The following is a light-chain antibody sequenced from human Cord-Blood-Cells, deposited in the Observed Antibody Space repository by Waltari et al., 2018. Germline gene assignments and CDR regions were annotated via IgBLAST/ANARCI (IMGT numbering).Light chain of an antibody. CDR1: SSDVGRYNL. CDR2: EGS. J-gene: IGLJ3*02. Sequence: QSALTQPASVSGSPGQSITISCTGTSSDVGRYNLFSWYQQHPGKAPKLMIYEGSNRPSGVSNRFSGSKSGNTASLTISGLQAEDEADYYCCSYAGSSTWVFGGGTKLTVL. V-gene: IGLV2-23*01. CDR3: CSYAGSSTWV.